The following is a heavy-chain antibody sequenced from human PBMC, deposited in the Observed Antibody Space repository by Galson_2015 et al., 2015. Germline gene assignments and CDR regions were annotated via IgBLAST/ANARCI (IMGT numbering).Heavy chain of an antibody. D-gene: IGHD3-10*01. CDR3: AREGLIKDYGMDV. CDR2: ISSSSSYI. Sequence: SLRLSCAASGFTFSSYWMSWVRQAPGKGLEWVSSISSSSSYIYYADSVKGRFTISRDNAKNSLYLQMNSLRAEDTAVYYCAREGLIKDYGMDVWGQGTTVTVSS. CDR1: GFTFSSYW. V-gene: IGHV3-21*01. J-gene: IGHJ6*02.